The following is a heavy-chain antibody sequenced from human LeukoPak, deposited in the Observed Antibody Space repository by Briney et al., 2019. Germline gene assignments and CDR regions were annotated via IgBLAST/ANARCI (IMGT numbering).Heavy chain of an antibody. CDR2: IYHSGST. J-gene: IGHJ4*02. D-gene: IGHD6-13*01. CDR1: GGSISSSNW. Sequence: PSGTLSLTCAVSGGSISSSNWWSWVRQPPGKGLEWIGEIYHSGSTNYNPSLKSRVTISVDKSKNQFSLKLSSVTAADTAVYYCARLSIAAAYLQDFDYWGQGTLVTVSS. V-gene: IGHV4-4*02. CDR3: ARLSIAAAYLQDFDY.